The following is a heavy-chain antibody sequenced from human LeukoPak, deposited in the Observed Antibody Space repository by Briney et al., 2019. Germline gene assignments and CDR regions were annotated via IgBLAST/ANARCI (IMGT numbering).Heavy chain of an antibody. V-gene: IGHV3-23*01. CDR2: ISASGGST. J-gene: IGHJ1*01. CDR1: GFTFSSYA. CDR3: VKDGRRWFGEFFADFQF. D-gene: IGHD3-10*01. Sequence: GGSLRLSCAASGFTFSSYAMSWVRQAPGKGLEWVSVISASGGSTYYADSVKGRFTISRDNSKNTLYLQMNSLRAEDTAVYYCVKDGRRWFGEFFADFQFWGQGTLVTVSS.